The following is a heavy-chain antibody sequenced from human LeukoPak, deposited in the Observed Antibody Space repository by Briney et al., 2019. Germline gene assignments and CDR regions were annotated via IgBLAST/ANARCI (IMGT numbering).Heavy chain of an antibody. J-gene: IGHJ4*02. CDR3: AEQIVVVTAGMNYFDN. CDR2: ITGSGSTT. Sequence: GGSLRLSCAAAGFTFSSFAMNWVRQAPGKGPEWVSTITGSGSTTFYADSVKGRFTISRDNSKKTLFLQMNSLRAEDTAVYFCAEQIVVVTAGMNYFDNWGQGTLVTVSS. V-gene: IGHV3-23*01. CDR1: GFTFSSFA. D-gene: IGHD2-15*01.